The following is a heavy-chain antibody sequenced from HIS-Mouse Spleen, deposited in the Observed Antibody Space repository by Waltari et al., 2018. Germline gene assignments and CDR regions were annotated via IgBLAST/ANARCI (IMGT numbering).Heavy chain of an antibody. J-gene: IGHJ2*01. V-gene: IGHV4-39*07. CDR3: AREIPYSSSWYDWYFDL. Sequence: QLQLQESGPGLVKPSETLSLTCPVSGGSISSSSYYWGWIRQPPGKGLAWIGSIDYSGSTYYNPSLKSRVTISVDTSKNQFSLKLSSVTAADTAVYYCAREIPYSSSWYDWYFDLWGRGTLVTVSS. CDR1: GGSISSSSYY. D-gene: IGHD6-13*01. CDR2: IDYSGST.